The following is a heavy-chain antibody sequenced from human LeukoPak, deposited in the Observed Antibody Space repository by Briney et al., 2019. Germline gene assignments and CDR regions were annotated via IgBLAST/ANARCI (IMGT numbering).Heavy chain of an antibody. CDR3: ARGRYCSADICSGGDAFDI. J-gene: IGHJ3*02. CDR2: IYSRGST. Sequence: SETLSLTCTVSGGSINNYYWSWIRQPAGKGLEWIGRIYSRGSTNYNPSLKSRVTMSVDTSKNQFSLKLSSVTAADTAVYYCARGRYCSADICSGGDAFDIWGQGTMVSVSS. CDR1: GGSINNYY. V-gene: IGHV4-4*07. D-gene: IGHD2-15*01.